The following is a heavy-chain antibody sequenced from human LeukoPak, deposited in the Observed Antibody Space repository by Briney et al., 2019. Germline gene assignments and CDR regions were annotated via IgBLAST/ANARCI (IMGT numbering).Heavy chain of an antibody. D-gene: IGHD3-3*01. CDR2: MKQDGSEK. V-gene: IGHV3-7*01. Sequence: PGGSLRLSCAASGFTFSSYWMSWVRQAPGKGLEWVANMKQDGSEKYYVDSVKGRFTISRDNAKNSLYLQMNSLRAEDTAVYYCAREKYDFWSGLSYYYYGMDVWGQGTTVTVSS. CDR1: GFTFSSYW. J-gene: IGHJ6*02. CDR3: AREKYDFWSGLSYYYYGMDV.